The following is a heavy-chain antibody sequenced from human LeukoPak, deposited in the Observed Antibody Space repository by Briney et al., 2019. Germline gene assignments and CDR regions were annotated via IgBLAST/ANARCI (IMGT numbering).Heavy chain of an antibody. J-gene: IGHJ1*01. V-gene: IGHV3-48*01. Sequence: GGSLRLSCAASGFTFSSYSMNWVRQAPGKGLEWVSYISSSSSTIYYADSVKGRFTISRDNAKNSLYLQMNSLRAEDTAVYYCARDGYSSSAEYFQHWGQGTLVTVSS. CDR3: ARDGYSSSAEYFQH. D-gene: IGHD6-13*01. CDR1: GFTFSSYS. CDR2: ISSSSSTI.